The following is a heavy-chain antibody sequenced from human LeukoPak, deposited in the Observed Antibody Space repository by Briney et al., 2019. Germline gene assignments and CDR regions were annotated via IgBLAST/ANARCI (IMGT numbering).Heavy chain of an antibody. Sequence: EASVKVSCKASGGTFSSYAISWVRQAPGQGLEWMGGIIPIFGTANYAQKFQGRVTITADESTSTAYMELSNLRSEDTAVYYCARISGSSRGFDPWGQGTLVTVSS. CDR3: ARISGSSRGFDP. CDR1: GGTFSSYA. CDR2: IIPIFGTA. J-gene: IGHJ5*02. V-gene: IGHV1-69*13. D-gene: IGHD3-10*01.